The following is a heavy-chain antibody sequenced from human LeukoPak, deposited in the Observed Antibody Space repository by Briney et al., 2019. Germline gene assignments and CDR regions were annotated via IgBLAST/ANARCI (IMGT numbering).Heavy chain of an antibody. J-gene: IGHJ6*03. V-gene: IGHV1-18*01. CDR2: ISAYTGNT. Sequence: ASVKVSCKASGYTFTSYGISWVRQAPGQGLEWMGWISAYTGNTNYAQKLQGRVTMTTDTSTSTAYMELRSLRSDDTAVYYCARGRDYDILTGLSSYYYYMDVWGKGTTVTVSS. CDR1: GYTFTSYG. D-gene: IGHD3-9*01. CDR3: ARGRDYDILTGLSSYYYYMDV.